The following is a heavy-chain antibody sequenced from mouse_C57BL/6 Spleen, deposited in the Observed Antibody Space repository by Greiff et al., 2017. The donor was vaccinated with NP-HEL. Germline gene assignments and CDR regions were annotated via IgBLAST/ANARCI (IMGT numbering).Heavy chain of an antibody. CDR3: ARAGLRFAY. Sequence: EVKLMESGGGLVKPGGSLKLSCAASGFTFSSYAMSWVRQTPEKRLEWVATISDGGSYTYYPDNVKGRFTISRDNAKNNLYLQMSHLKSEDTAMYYCARAGLRFAYWGQGTLVTVSA. CDR1: GFTFSSYA. CDR2: ISDGGSYT. J-gene: IGHJ3*01. V-gene: IGHV5-4*03. D-gene: IGHD2-4*01.